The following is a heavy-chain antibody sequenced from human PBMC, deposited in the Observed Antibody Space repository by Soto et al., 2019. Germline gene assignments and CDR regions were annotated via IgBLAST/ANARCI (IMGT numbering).Heavy chain of an antibody. CDR1: GGTFSSYA. CDR3: AIPSTTVTTLSYYGMDV. V-gene: IGHV1-69*13. J-gene: IGHJ6*02. D-gene: IGHD4-17*01. CDR2: IIPIFGTA. Sequence: GASVKVSCKASGGTFSSYAISWVRQAPGQGLEWMGGIIPIFGTANYAQKFQGRVTITADESTSTAYMELSSLRSEDTAVYYCAIPSTTVTTLSYYGMDVWGQGTTVTVSS.